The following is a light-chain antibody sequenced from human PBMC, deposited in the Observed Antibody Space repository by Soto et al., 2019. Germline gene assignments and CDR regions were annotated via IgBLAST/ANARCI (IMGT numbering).Light chain of an antibody. CDR2: GAS. V-gene: IGKV3-20*01. Sequence: EIVLTQSPGNLSLSPGEGATLSCRASQRVSSTYLAWHQQKPGQAPRLLIFGASTRATGIPDRFSGSGSGTDFTLTISRLEPEDFAVYYCQHYGSSSWTFGQGTKVEIK. J-gene: IGKJ1*01. CDR1: QRVSSTY. CDR3: QHYGSSSWT.